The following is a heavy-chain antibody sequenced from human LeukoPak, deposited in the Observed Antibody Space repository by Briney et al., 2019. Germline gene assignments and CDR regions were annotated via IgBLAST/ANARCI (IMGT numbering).Heavy chain of an antibody. CDR2: INPNSGGT. V-gene: IGHV1-2*02. J-gene: IGHJ3*02. CDR3: ATDTWFRPTYHI. CDR1: GYTFTGYY. Sequence: ASVKVSCKASGYTFTGYYMHWVRQAPGQGLEWMGWINPNSGGTNYAQKFQGRVTMTRDTSISTAYMELSRLRSDDTAVYYCATDTWFRPTYHIWGQGTMVTVSS. D-gene: IGHD3-10*01.